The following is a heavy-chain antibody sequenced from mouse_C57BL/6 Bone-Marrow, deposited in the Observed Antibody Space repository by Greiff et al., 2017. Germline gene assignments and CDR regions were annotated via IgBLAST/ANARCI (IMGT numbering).Heavy chain of an antibody. D-gene: IGHD2-3*01. CDR2: IWSGGGT. Sequence: QVQLQQSGPGLVQPSQSLSITCTVSGFSLTSYGVHWVRQSPGKGLAWLGVIWSGGGTDYNAAFISRLSISKDNSKSQVFFKMNSLQADDTAIYYCARGGYSFAYWGQGTLVTVSA. CDR1: GFSLTSYG. V-gene: IGHV2-2*01. CDR3: ARGGYSFAY. J-gene: IGHJ3*01.